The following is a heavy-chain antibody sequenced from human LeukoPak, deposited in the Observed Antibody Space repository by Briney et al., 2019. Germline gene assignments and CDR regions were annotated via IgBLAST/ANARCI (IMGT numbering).Heavy chain of an antibody. Sequence: PGGSLRLSCAASGFTLSSYGMHWVRQAPGKGLEWVAVISYDGSNKYYADSVKGRFTISRDNSKNTLYLQMNSLRAEDTAVYYCAKDRNYYDSSGYFDYWGQGTLVTVSS. CDR1: GFTLSSYG. CDR3: AKDRNYYDSSGYFDY. CDR2: ISYDGSNK. D-gene: IGHD3-22*01. J-gene: IGHJ4*02. V-gene: IGHV3-30*18.